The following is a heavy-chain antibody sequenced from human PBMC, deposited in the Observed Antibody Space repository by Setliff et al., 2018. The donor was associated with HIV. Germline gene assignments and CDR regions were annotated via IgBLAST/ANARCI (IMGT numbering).Heavy chain of an antibody. Sequence: GGSLRLSCAASGFTFSSFAMSWVRQAPGKGLEWVSTISGSGGRTYNADSAKGRFTISRDNSKNSLYLQMNSLRAEDTAVYYCARDRDQGYSSGWPRDWGQGTLVTVSS. CDR1: GFTFSSFA. CDR2: ISGSGGRT. J-gene: IGHJ4*02. D-gene: IGHD6-19*01. CDR3: ARDRDQGYSSGWPRD. V-gene: IGHV3-23*01.